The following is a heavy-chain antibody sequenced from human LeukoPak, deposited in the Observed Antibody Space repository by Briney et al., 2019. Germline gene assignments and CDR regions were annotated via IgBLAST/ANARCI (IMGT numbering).Heavy chain of an antibody. J-gene: IGHJ4*02. CDR2: ISAYNGNT. D-gene: IGHD3-22*01. Sequence: RASVKVSCKASGYTFTSYGISWVRQAPGQGLEWMGWISAYNGNTNYAQKLQGRVTMTTDTSTSTAYMELRSLRSDDTAVYYCARGYYYDSSGYSDYWGQGTLVTVSS. V-gene: IGHV1-18*01. CDR1: GYTFTSYG. CDR3: ARGYYYDSSGYSDY.